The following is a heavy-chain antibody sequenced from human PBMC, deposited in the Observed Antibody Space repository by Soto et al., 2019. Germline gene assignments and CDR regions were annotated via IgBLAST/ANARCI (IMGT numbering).Heavy chain of an antibody. CDR3: ARGFVVVVAATYCFDP. D-gene: IGHD2-15*01. J-gene: IGHJ5*02. V-gene: IGHV4-31*03. CDR2: IYYSGST. Sequence: SETLSLTCTVSGGSISSGGYYWSWIRQHPGKGLEWIGYIYYSGSTYYNPSLKSRVTISVDTSKNQFSLKLSSVTAADTAVYYCARGFVVVVAATYCFDPWCQRTLVTVSS. CDR1: GGSISSGGYY.